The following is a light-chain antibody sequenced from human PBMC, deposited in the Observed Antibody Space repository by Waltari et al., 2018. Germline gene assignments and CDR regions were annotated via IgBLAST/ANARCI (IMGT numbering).Light chain of an antibody. CDR2: RNK. CDR3: AAWDDSLNGHWV. V-gene: IGLV1-44*01. CDR1: YSNIGSHV. J-gene: IGLJ3*02. Sequence: QSVLTQPPSASGTPGQRVTISCSGRYSNIGSHVVKWYQQPPGQAPKLLIYRNKQRPAGVPARVSVSKSGSSASVAIGGLQSEDEADYYCAAWDDSLNGHWVFGGGTKVTVL.